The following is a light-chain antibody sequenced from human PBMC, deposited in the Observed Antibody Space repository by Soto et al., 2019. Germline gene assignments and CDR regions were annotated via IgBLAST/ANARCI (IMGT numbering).Light chain of an antibody. Sequence: DVQMTQSTSSLSASVGARVTITSRASQTISIFLNWYQQKPGKAPKLLIYAASSLQSGVPSRFSGSGSGTDFTLTISSLQPEDFATYYCQQSYSTPRTFGQRTKVDI. V-gene: IGKV1-39*01. CDR1: QTISIF. CDR3: QQSYSTPRT. J-gene: IGKJ1*01. CDR2: AAS.